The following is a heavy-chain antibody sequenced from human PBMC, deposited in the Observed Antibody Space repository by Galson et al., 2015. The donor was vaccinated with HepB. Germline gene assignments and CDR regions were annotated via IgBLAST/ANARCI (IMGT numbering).Heavy chain of an antibody. CDR1: GFTFSIYS. CDR3: ARSTRGAFDF. CDR2: ITSDIRTI. J-gene: IGHJ3*01. V-gene: IGHV3-48*02. Sequence: SLRLSCAASGFTFSIYSMNWVRQAPGKGLEWVSYITSDIRTIYYADSVKGRFTISRDNDKRSLYLQMNSLRDEDAAVYYCARSTRGAFDFWGQGTMVTVSS. D-gene: IGHD3-10*01.